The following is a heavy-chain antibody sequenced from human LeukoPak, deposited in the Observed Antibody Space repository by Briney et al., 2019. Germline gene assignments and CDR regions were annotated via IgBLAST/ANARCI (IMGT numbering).Heavy chain of an antibody. CDR1: GFTFSSYS. V-gene: IGHV3-48*01. CDR3: ARSRSVYGDYAFAHSRQDFDY. CDR2: ISSSSSTI. J-gene: IGHJ4*02. Sequence: GGSLRLSCAASGFTFSSYSMNWVRQAPGKGLEWVSYISSSSSTIYYADSVKGRFTISRDNAKNSLYLQMNSLRAEDTAVYYCARSRSVYGDYAFAHSRQDFDYWGQGTLVTVSS. D-gene: IGHD4-17*01.